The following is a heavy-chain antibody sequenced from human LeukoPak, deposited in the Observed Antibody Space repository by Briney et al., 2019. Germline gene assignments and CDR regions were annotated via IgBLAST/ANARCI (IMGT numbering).Heavy chain of an antibody. V-gene: IGHV3-53*01. Sequence: GGSLRLSCAASGFTVSGDSMSWVRRAPGKGLEWVSLIYSGDSTYYADSVKGRFTISRDNSKNTLYLQMNSLRAEDTAMYYCAKAYGDYGNYWGQGTLVTVSS. CDR2: IYSGDST. CDR3: AKAYGDYGNY. CDR1: GFTVSGDS. D-gene: IGHD4-17*01. J-gene: IGHJ4*02.